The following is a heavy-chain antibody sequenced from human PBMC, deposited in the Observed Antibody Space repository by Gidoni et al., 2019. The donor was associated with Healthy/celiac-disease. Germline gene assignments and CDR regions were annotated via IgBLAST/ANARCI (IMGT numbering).Heavy chain of an antibody. V-gene: IGHV3-21*01. CDR1: GFTFSSYS. CDR2: ISSSSSYI. J-gene: IGHJ6*02. Sequence: EVQLVESGGGLVKPGGSLRLSCAASGFTFSSYSMNGVRQAPGKGLEWVSSISSSSSYIYYADSVKGRFTISRDNAKNSLYLQMNSLRAEDTAVYYCARDYLRPKAKYSGSYFPYYYYGMDVWGQGTTVTVSS. D-gene: IGHD1-26*01. CDR3: ARDYLRPKAKYSGSYFPYYYYGMDV.